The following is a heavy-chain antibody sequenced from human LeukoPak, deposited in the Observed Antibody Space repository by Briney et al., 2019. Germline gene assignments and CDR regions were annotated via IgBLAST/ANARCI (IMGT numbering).Heavy chain of an antibody. D-gene: IGHD3-22*01. CDR2: ISSSSSYI. CDR1: GFTFSSYS. Sequence: PGGSLRLSCAASGFTFSSYSMNWVRQAPGKGLEWVSSISSSSSYIYYADSAKGRFTISRDNAKNSLYLQMNSLRAEDTAVYYCASTPRTYDSSGYADAFDIWGQGTMVTVSS. V-gene: IGHV3-21*01. CDR3: ASTPRTYDSSGYADAFDI. J-gene: IGHJ3*02.